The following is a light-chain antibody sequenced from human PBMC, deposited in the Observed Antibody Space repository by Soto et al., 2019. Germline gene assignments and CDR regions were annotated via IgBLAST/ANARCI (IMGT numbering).Light chain of an antibody. CDR2: DIS. V-gene: IGKV3-20*01. Sequence: VLTQSPDTLSLSPGERATLSCRASQSVGSSSLGWYQQKPGQAPRLVIFDISNRATGIPDRFSGSGSGTDCTLTISRLEPEDFAVYYCQQQGRSWITFGQGTRLEIK. J-gene: IGKJ5*01. CDR1: QSVGSSS. CDR3: QQQGRSWIT.